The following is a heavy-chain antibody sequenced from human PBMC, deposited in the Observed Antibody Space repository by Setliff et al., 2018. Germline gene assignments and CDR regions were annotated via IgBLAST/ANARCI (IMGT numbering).Heavy chain of an antibody. D-gene: IGHD3-10*01. CDR2: IDTSGST. V-gene: IGHV4-4*08. CDR3: AKVPITKVYFYMDV. Sequence: TLSLPCTVSGGSINNYYWSWIRQSPGKGLEWIGYIDTSGSTDYNPSLKSRVTISVDTSKNQLSLKLSSVTAADTAVYYCAKVPITKVYFYMDVWGKGTTVTVSS. CDR1: GGSINNYY. J-gene: IGHJ6*03.